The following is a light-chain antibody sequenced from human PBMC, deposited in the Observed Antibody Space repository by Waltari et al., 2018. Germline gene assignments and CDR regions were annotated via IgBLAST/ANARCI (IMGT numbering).Light chain of an antibody. Sequence: DIQMTQSPSTLSVSVGDRVTITCRASQTVTTWLAWYQQKPGKAPRLLIYKASTLESGVPSRFSGSGSGTEFSLTISSLQPDDFANYYCQQYNSRPWTFGQGTRVEIK. CDR3: QQYNSRPWT. CDR2: KAS. V-gene: IGKV1-5*03. CDR1: QTVTTW. J-gene: IGKJ1*01.